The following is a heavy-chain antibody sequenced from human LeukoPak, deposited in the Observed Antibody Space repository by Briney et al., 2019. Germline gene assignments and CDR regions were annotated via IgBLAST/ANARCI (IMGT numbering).Heavy chain of an antibody. CDR2: ISGDSKWP. CDR1: GFSFNTYV. J-gene: IGHJ5*01. V-gene: IGHV3-23*01. Sequence: GGSLRLSCAASGFSFNTYVMSWVRQPPGQGLEWVSSISGDSKWPNYADSVRGSFTISRDNTINTLYLQMNGLRVEDTAVYYCALQTGFDSWGQGTLVAVSS. CDR3: ALQTGFDS.